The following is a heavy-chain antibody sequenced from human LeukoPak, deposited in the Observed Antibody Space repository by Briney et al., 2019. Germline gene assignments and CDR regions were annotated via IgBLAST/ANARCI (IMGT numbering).Heavy chain of an antibody. CDR2: IDPADSEP. V-gene: IGHV5-51*01. CDR1: GYSFTNFW. Sequence: GESLKISCKGSGYSFTNFWIAWVRQMPGKGLEWMGIIDPADSEPKYSPSFQGRVTISADKSISTAYLQWSSLKASDTAMYYCARRRDLYSGSYYPFDYWGQGTLVTVSS. J-gene: IGHJ4*02. CDR3: ARRRDLYSGSYYPFDY. D-gene: IGHD1-26*01.